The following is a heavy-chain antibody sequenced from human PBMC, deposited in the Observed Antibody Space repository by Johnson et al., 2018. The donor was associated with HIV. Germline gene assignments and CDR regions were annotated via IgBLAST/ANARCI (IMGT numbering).Heavy chain of an antibody. D-gene: IGHD1-26*01. Sequence: MLLVESGGGLVQPGGSLRLSCAASGFTINSNYINWVRQAPGKGLECVSGIYSGGRTYYADSVRGRFTISRDNSKNTLYLQMNSLRAEDTAVYYCARVRIGRENAFDIWGQGTMVTVSS. V-gene: IGHV3-66*01. J-gene: IGHJ3*02. CDR2: IYSGGRT. CDR3: ARVRIGRENAFDI. CDR1: GFTINSNY.